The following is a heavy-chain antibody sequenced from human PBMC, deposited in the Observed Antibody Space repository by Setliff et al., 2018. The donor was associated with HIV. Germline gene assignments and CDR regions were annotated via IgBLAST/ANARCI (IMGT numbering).Heavy chain of an antibody. CDR1: AFTFSSYS. V-gene: IGHV3-21*04. CDR2: ISSGSTYI. J-gene: IGHJ6*02. Sequence: GSLRLSCAASAFTFSSYSMNWVRQAPGKGLEWVSSISSGSTYIYYADSVRGRFTISRDNAKNSLFLQMNSLRAEDTAVYYCAKPLTQWGVSPYHYAVDVWGQGTTVTVSS. D-gene: IGHD1-26*01. CDR3: AKPLTQWGVSPYHYAVDV.